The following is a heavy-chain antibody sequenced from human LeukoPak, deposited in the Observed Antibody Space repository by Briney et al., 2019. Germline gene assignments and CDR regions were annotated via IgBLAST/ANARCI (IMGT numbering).Heavy chain of an antibody. CDR3: ARHFHCSGGSCYSTFDY. V-gene: IGHV5-10-1*01. CDR1: GYRFTSYW. J-gene: IGHJ4*02. D-gene: IGHD2-15*01. CDR2: IDPSDSYT. Sequence: GESLRVSFKGSGYRFTSYWISWVRPMPGKGLEWMGRIDPSDSYTNYSPSFQGHVTISADKSISTAYLQWSSLKASDTAMYYCARHFHCSGGSCYSTFDYWGQGTLVTVSS.